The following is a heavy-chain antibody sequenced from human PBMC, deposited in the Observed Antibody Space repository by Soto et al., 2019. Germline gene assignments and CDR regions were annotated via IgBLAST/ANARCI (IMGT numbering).Heavy chain of an antibody. CDR3: ARECIMITFGGVIVYDAFDI. CDR2: IIPILGIA. D-gene: IGHD3-16*02. CDR1: GGTFSSYT. V-gene: IGHV1-69*04. J-gene: IGHJ3*02. Sequence: GASVKVSCKASGGTFSSYTISWVRQAPGQGLEWMGRIIPILGIANYAQKFQGRVTITADKSTSTAYMELSSLRSEDTAVYYCARECIMITFGGVIVYDAFDIWGQGTMVTVS.